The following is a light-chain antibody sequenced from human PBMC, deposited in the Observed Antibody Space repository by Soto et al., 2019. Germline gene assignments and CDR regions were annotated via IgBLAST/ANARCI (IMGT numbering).Light chain of an antibody. J-gene: IGKJ1*01. CDR3: LQDYNYPPWT. CDR2: SAS. V-gene: IGKV1-6*01. CDR1: QDIRND. Sequence: AIQITQSPSSLSASVGDRVTITCRASQDIRNDLGWFQQKPGKAPRVLIHSASTLQSGVPSRFSGSGSGTEFTLTISSLQPDDFATYYCLQDYNYPPWTFGQGTKV.